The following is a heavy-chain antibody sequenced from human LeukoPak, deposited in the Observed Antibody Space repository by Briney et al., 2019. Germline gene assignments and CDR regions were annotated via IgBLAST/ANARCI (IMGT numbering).Heavy chain of an antibody. V-gene: IGHV4-61*08. CDR3: ARGISGSYYYFDY. Sequence: PSETLSLTCTVSGGSISSGGYYWSWIRQHPGKGLEWIGYIYYSGSTNYNPSLQSRVTLSVDTSRNQFSLRLNSVTAADTAVYYCARGISGSYYYFDYWGQGTLVTVSS. D-gene: IGHD1-26*01. CDR1: GGSISSGGYY. J-gene: IGHJ4*02. CDR2: IYYSGST.